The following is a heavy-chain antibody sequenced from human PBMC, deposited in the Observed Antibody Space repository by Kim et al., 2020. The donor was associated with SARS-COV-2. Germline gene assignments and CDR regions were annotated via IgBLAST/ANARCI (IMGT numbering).Heavy chain of an antibody. V-gene: IGHV3-30-3*01. D-gene: IGHD6-13*01. J-gene: IGHJ4*02. CDR3: ARDLRSHLYSRSWYVDY. Sequence: GGSLRLSCAASGFTFSSYAMHWVRQAPGKGLEWVAVISYDGSNKYYADSVKGRFTISRDNSKNTLYLQMNSLRAEDTAVYYCARDLRSHLYSRSWYVDYWGQGTLVTVSS. CDR2: ISYDGSNK. CDR1: GFTFSSYA.